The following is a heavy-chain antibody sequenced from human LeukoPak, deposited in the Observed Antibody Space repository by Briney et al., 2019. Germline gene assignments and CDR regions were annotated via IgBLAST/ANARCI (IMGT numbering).Heavy chain of an antibody. J-gene: IGHJ3*02. V-gene: IGHV1-69*06. CDR3: ARQYYSDSSGFYIPEDAIDI. Sequence: SVKVSCKASGGTFSSFAISWVRQAPGQGLEYMGGIIPIFGTANYAQKFQGRVTITADKSTSTAYMELSSLRSEDSAVYFCARQYYSDSSGFYIPEDAIDIWGQGTMVTVSP. D-gene: IGHD3-22*01. CDR2: IIPIFGTA. CDR1: GGTFSSFA.